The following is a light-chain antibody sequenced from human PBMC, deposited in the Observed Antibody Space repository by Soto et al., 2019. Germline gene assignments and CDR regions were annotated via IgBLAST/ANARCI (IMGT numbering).Light chain of an antibody. J-gene: IGLJ2*01. CDR1: SNDIGGYNY. CDR2: GVS. CDR3: SSYTSSSTLL. V-gene: IGLV2-14*01. Sequence: QSALTQPASVSGSPGQSITFSCTGTSNDIGGYNYVSWYQQHPGKAPKLMIFGVSNRPSGVSYRFSGSKSGNTASLSISGLQAEDEADYYCSSYTSSSTLLFGGGTKLTVL.